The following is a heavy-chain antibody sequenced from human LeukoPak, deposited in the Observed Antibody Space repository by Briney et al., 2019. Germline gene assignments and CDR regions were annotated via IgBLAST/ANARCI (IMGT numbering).Heavy chain of an antibody. J-gene: IGHJ5*02. CDR1: GGSISSSSYY. D-gene: IGHD3-9*01. Sequence: PSETLSLTCTVSGGSISSSSYYWGWIRQPPGKGLEWIGSIYYSGSTYYNPSLKSRVTISVDTSKNQFSLKLSSVTAADTAVYYCARDYLQDDILTGTEKVGFDPWGQGTLVTVSS. CDR2: IYYSGST. CDR3: ARDYLQDDILTGTEKVGFDP. V-gene: IGHV4-39*07.